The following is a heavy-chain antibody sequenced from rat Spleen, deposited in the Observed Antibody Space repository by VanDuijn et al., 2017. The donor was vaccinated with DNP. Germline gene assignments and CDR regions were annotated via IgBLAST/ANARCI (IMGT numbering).Heavy chain of an antibody. CDR1: GFTFNSYW. V-gene: IGHV5-58*01. Sequence: EVQLVETGGGLVQPGRSLKLSCVASGFTFNSYWMHWIRQAPTKGLEWVAYISYDGGSTNYGDSVRGRFTISRDNAEDTLYLHMNSLRSEDTATYYCARRGYYGSYWYFDFWGPGTMVTVSS. J-gene: IGHJ1*01. D-gene: IGHD1-6*01. CDR2: ISYDGGST. CDR3: ARRGYYGSYWYFDF.